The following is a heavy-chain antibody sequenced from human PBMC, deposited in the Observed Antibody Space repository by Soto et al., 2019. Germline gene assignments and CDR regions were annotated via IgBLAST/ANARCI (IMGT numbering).Heavy chain of an antibody. CDR3: ANTGYYVSGTRAFDI. V-gene: IGHV3-23*01. J-gene: IGHJ3*02. Sequence: EVQLLESGGDLVQPGGSLRLSCAASGFTFSSYAMSWVRQAPGEGLEWVSGISSTGDTIYYADSVKGRFTMSRDISKNPLYLRMSSLRAEDTAVYYCANTGYYVSGTRAFDIWGEGTMVTVSS. CDR2: ISSTGDTI. CDR1: GFTFSSYA. D-gene: IGHD3-10*01.